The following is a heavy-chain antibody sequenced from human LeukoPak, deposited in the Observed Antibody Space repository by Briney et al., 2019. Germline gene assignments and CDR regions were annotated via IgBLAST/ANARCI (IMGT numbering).Heavy chain of an antibody. CDR3: ARLGYSYGFFDY. D-gene: IGHD5-18*01. CDR1: GGSISSSSYY. V-gene: IGHV4-39*07. Sequence: SGTLSLTCTVSGGSISSSSYYWGWIRQPPGKGLEWIGSIYYSGSTYYNPSLKSRVTISVDTSKNQFSLKLSSVTAADTAVYYCARLGYSYGFFDYWGQGTLVTVSS. J-gene: IGHJ4*02. CDR2: IYYSGST.